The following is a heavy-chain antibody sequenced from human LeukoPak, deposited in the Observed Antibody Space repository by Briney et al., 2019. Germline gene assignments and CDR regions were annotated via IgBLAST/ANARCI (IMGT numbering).Heavy chain of an antibody. CDR3: ARGDYGDYSLDY. V-gene: IGHV3-30*02. CDR1: GFTFSGHG. J-gene: IGHJ4*02. CDR2: IEYDGRNK. Sequence: GGSLRRSCAASGFTFSGHGMHWVRQAPGKGMEWVAFIEYDGRNKYYADSVKGRFTISRDNSKNTLYLQMNSLRAEDTAVYYCARGDYGDYSLDYWGQGTLVTVSS. D-gene: IGHD4-17*01.